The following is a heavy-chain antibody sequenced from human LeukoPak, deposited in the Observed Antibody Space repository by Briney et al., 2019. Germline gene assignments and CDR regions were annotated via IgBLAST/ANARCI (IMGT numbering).Heavy chain of an antibody. CDR2: INPSGGST. Sequence: ASVKVSCKASGYTFTSYYMHWVQQAPGQGLEWMGIINPSGGSTSYAQKFQGRVTMTRDMSTSTVYMELSSLRSEDTAVYYCARVSPGESYDSSGYYHWFDPWGQGTLVTVSS. V-gene: IGHV1-46*01. CDR1: GYTFTSYY. D-gene: IGHD3-22*01. J-gene: IGHJ5*02. CDR3: ARVSPGESYDSSGYYHWFDP.